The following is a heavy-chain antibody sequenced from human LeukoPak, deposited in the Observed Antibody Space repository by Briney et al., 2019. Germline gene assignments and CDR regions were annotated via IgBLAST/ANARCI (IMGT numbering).Heavy chain of an antibody. Sequence: GGSLILSCAASGFTFGSYWMHWVRQAPGKGLVWVSRINSDGSITTYADSVKGRVTISRDNAKNTLYLQMNSLRAEDTAVYYCARAFTAGDDYWGQGTLVTVSS. J-gene: IGHJ4*02. CDR1: GFTFGSYW. CDR2: INSDGSIT. V-gene: IGHV3-74*01. CDR3: ARAFTAGDDY. D-gene: IGHD1-14*01.